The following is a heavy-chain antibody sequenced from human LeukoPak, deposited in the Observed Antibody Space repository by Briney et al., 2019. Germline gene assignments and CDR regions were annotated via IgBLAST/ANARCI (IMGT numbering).Heavy chain of an antibody. J-gene: IGHJ6*02. V-gene: IGHV3-30*18. CDR3: AKCLRSGYSTGWPHYYYYGMDV. CDR1: GFTFSRYG. Sequence: GGSLRLSCAASGFTFSRYGMHWVRQAPGKGLEWVAVISYDGRNKYYADSVKGRLTISRDNSKKTLYLQMNSLRAEDTAVYYCAKCLRSGYSTGWPHYYYYGMDVWGQGTTVTVSS. CDR2: ISYDGRNK. D-gene: IGHD6-19*01.